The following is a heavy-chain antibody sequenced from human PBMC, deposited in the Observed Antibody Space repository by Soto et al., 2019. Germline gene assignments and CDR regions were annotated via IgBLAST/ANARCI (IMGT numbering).Heavy chain of an antibody. CDR3: ASIGGRNDAFDI. CDR2: INHSGST. Sequence: PSETLSLTCAVYGGSFSGYYWSWIRQPPGKGLEWIGEINHSGSTNYNPSLKSRVTISVDTSKNQFSLKLSSVTAADTAVYYCASIGGRNDAFDIWGQGTMVTVSS. J-gene: IGHJ3*02. V-gene: IGHV4-34*01. CDR1: GGSFSGYY. D-gene: IGHD1-26*01.